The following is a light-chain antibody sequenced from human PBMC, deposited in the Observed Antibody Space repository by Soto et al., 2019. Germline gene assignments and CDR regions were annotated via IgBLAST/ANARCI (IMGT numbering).Light chain of an antibody. CDR3: QKYNSGPLT. CDR1: QGISSY. V-gene: IGKV1-9*01. CDR2: AAS. Sequence: IQLTQSPSSLSASVGDRVTITCRASQGISSYLAWYQQKPGKAPNLLIYAASTLQSGVPSRFSGGGSGTDFTLTISSLQPEDVAIYYCQKYNSGPLTFGGGTKVDIK. J-gene: IGKJ4*01.